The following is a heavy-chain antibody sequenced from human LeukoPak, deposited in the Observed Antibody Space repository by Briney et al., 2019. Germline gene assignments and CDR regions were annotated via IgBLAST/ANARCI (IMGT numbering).Heavy chain of an antibody. CDR3: ARASRYNRNYSVVY. CDR2: INHSGST. V-gene: IGHV4-34*01. Sequence: ASETLSLTCTVSGGSISSYYWSWIRQPPGKGLEWIGEINHSGSTNYNPSLKSRVTISVDTSKNQFSLKLSSVTAADTAVYYCARASRYNRNYSVVYWGQGTLVTVSS. D-gene: IGHD1-7*01. J-gene: IGHJ4*02. CDR1: GGSISSYY.